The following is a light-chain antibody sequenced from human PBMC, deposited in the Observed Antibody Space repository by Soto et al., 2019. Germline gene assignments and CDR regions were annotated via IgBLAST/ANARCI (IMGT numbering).Light chain of an antibody. Sequence: QSVLTQPPSESAASGQKVTIYCSGSSSNIGNDYVSWYQQLPGTAPKLLIYDYDKRPSGIPDRFSGSKSGTSATLGITGLQIGDEADYYCGTWDSSLSGVVFGGGTKLTVL. CDR3: GTWDSSLSGVV. CDR2: DYD. V-gene: IGLV1-51*01. CDR1: SSNIGNDY. J-gene: IGLJ2*01.